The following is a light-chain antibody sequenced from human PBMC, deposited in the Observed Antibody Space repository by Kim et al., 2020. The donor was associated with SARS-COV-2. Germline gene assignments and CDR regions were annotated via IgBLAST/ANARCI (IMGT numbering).Light chain of an antibody. Sequence: ASVGEEATITCRASQGLNNDLAWYQQKPGKVPNLLFYGASALQSGVPSRCSGRGSGTDFTLTISSLQPEDVAIYYCQKYNGAPWTFGQGTKVEIK. J-gene: IGKJ1*01. CDR2: GAS. V-gene: IGKV1-27*01. CDR3: QKYNGAPWT. CDR1: QGLNND.